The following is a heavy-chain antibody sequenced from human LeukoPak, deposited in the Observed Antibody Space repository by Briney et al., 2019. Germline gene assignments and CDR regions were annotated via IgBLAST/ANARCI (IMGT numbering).Heavy chain of an antibody. Sequence: GGFLIFYSSASGFTISSYALHWLRPAPGKGLEYVSTISSNGGSTYYEDSVRSRITISSDNSKTTLYLKRSSLRDEDTAEYYCVKDGGYHGSGSSYLLDFWGQRPLDSVSS. D-gene: IGHD3-10*01. CDR1: GFTISSYA. V-gene: IGHV3-64D*06. CDR2: ISSNGGST. J-gene: IGHJ4*02. CDR3: VKDGGYHGSGSSYLLDF.